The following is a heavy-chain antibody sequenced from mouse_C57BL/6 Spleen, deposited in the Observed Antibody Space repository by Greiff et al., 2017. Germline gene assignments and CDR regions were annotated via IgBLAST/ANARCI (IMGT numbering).Heavy chain of an antibody. D-gene: IGHD6-5*01. CDR2: IDPSDSYT. Sequence: QVQLQQPGAELVKPGASVKLSCKASGYTFTSYWMQWVKQRPGQGLEWIGEIDPSDSYTNYNQKFKGQATLTVDTSSSTAYMQLSSLTSEDSAVYYCARRSLRAYNYWGQGTSVTVSS. CDR1: GYTFTSYW. CDR3: ARRSLRAYNY. V-gene: IGHV1-50*01. J-gene: IGHJ4*01.